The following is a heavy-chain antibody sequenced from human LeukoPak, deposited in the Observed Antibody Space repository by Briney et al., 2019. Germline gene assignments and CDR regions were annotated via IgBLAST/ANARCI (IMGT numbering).Heavy chain of an antibody. CDR3: ARFPGLLWSGELLDAFDI. CDR1: GYTFTSYD. Sequence: GASVKVSCKASGYTFTSYDINWVRQATGQGLEWMGWMNPNSGNTGYAQKFQGRVTMTRNTSISTAYMELSSLRSEDTAVYYCARFPGLLWSGELLDAFDIWGQGTMVTVSS. CDR2: MNPNSGNT. J-gene: IGHJ3*02. D-gene: IGHD3-10*01. V-gene: IGHV1-8*01.